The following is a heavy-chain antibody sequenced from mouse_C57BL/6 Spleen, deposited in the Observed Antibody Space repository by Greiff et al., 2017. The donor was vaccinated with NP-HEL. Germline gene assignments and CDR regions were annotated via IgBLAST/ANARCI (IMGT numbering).Heavy chain of an antibody. J-gene: IGHJ3*01. D-gene: IGHD2-4*01. CDR1: GYTFTDYE. CDR2: IDPETGGT. Sequence: VQLQQSGAELVRPGASVTLSCKASGYTFTDYEMHWVKQTPVHGLEWIGAIDPETGGTAYTQKFKGKAILTADKSSSTAYMELRSLTSEDSAVYYCTRGDYDGPWFAYWGQGTLVTVSA. V-gene: IGHV1-15*01. CDR3: TRGDYDGPWFAY.